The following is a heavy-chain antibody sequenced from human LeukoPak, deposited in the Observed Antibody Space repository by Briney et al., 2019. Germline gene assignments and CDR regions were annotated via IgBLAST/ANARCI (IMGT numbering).Heavy chain of an antibody. V-gene: IGHV3-23*01. D-gene: IGHD3-10*01. Sequence: GGSLRLSCAASGFTFSSYAMSWVRQAPGEGLEWVSGISGSGSYTHYADSVKGRFTISRDNSKNTLYLQMNSLRAEDTAVYYCACGSGLWYFDYWGQGTLVTVSS. CDR3: ACGSGLWYFDY. J-gene: IGHJ4*02. CDR1: GFTFSSYA. CDR2: ISGSGSYT.